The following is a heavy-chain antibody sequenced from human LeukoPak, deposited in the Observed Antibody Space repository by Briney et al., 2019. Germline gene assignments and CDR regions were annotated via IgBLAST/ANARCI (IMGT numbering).Heavy chain of an antibody. Sequence: GRSLRLSCVASGFTFNFGMHWVRQAPGKGLEWVAVIWYDGGNKYYADSVKGRFAISRDDSKNTLYLQMNSLRVEDTAVNYCARDRSVLWFDPWGQGTLVTVSS. CDR3: ARDRSVLWFDP. CDR1: GFTFNFG. D-gene: IGHD3-10*02. J-gene: IGHJ5*02. CDR2: IWYDGGNK. V-gene: IGHV3-33*01.